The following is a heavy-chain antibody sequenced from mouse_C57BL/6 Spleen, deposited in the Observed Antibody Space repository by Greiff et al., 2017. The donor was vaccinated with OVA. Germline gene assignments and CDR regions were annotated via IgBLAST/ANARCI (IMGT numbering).Heavy chain of an antibody. CDR2: IDPEDGET. V-gene: IGHV14-2*01. CDR1: GFNIQDYY. CDR3: AREEGPPAWFAY. D-gene: IGHD3-3*01. J-gene: IGHJ3*01. Sequence: VQLQQSGAELVKPGASVKLSCTASGFNIQDYYMHWVKQRTEQGLEWIGRIDPEDGETKYDPKFQGKATITADTSSNTAYLQLISLTSEDTAVYYCAREEGPPAWFAYWGQGTLVTVSA.